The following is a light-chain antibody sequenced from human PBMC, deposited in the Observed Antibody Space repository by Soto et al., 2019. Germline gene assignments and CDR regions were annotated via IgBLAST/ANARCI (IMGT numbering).Light chain of an antibody. CDR3: AAWDDSLSGLV. Sequence: QSVLTQPPSASGTPGQRVTISCSGSSSNIGSNYVYWYQQLPGTAPKLLIYRNNQRPSGVPDRFSGSKSGTSASLAISGLRSEYEAEYYCAAWDDSLSGLVFGGGTKLTVL. CDR1: SSNIGSNY. J-gene: IGLJ2*01. V-gene: IGLV1-47*01. CDR2: RNN.